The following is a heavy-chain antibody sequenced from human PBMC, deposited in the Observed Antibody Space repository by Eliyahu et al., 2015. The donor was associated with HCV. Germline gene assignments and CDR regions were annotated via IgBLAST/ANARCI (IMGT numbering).Heavy chain of an antibody. J-gene: IGHJ5*02. Sequence: QVQLVQSGAXVKKPGSSVKVSCKASGXTFSSYAISWVXQAPGQGLEWMGGIIPIFGTANYAQKFQGRVTITADESTSTAYMELSSLRSEDTAVYYCARAYDFWGGFDPWGQGTLVTVSS. CDR2: IIPIFGTA. V-gene: IGHV1-69*01. D-gene: IGHD3-3*01. CDR1: GXTFSSYA. CDR3: ARAYDFWGGFDP.